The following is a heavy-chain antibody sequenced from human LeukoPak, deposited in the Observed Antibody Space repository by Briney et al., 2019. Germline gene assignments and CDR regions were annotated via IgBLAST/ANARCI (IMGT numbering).Heavy chain of an antibody. CDR2: FGGGGGPT. CDR3: AKDRRQLANFDY. V-gene: IGHV3-23*01. D-gene: IGHD6-13*01. CDR1: GFTFSSYG. Sequence: GGSLRLSCVASGFTFSSYGMSWVRQAPGKGLEWVSGFGGGGGPTYYADSVKGRFTISRDNSKNTLYLQMYSLRADDTAVYYCAKDRRQLANFDYWGEGTLVTVSS. J-gene: IGHJ4*02.